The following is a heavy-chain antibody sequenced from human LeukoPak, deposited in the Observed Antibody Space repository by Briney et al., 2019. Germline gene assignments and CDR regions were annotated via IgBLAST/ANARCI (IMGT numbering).Heavy chain of an antibody. J-gene: IGHJ5*02. Sequence: PSETLSLTCAVSGYSISSGYYWGWIRQPPGKGLEWIGSIYHSGSTYYNPSLKSRVTISVDTSKNQFSLELSSVTAADTAVYYCARYSSSWSWGQGTLVTVSS. CDR1: GYSISSGYY. CDR3: ARYSSSWS. CDR2: IYHSGST. D-gene: IGHD6-13*01. V-gene: IGHV4-38-2*01.